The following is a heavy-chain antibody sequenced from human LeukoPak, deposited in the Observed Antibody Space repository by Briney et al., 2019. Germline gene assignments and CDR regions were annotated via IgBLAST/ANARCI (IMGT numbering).Heavy chain of an antibody. Sequence: ASVKVSCKASGYTFTGYYMHWVRQAPGQGLEWMGWINPNSGGTDYAQKFQGRVTMTRDTSISTAYMELSRLRSDDTAMYYCARGPRGITIFGVVKNWFNPWGQGTLVTVSS. D-gene: IGHD3-3*01. J-gene: IGHJ5*02. CDR2: INPNSGGT. V-gene: IGHV1-2*02. CDR1: GYTFTGYY. CDR3: ARGPRGITIFGVVKNWFNP.